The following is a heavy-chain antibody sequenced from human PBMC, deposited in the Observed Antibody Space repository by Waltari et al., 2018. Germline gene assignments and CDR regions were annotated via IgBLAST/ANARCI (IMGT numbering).Heavy chain of an antibody. Sequence: QVQLVESGGGVVQPGGSLRLSCAASGFTFSSYGMHWVRRAPGKGLEWVAFIRYDGSNKYYADSVKGRFTISRDNSKNSLYLQMNSLRAEDTAVYYCASSGLTVTTILDYWGQGTLVTVSS. J-gene: IGHJ4*02. V-gene: IGHV3-30*02. D-gene: IGHD4-17*01. CDR1: GFTFSSYG. CDR3: ASSGLTVTTILDY. CDR2: IRYDGSNK.